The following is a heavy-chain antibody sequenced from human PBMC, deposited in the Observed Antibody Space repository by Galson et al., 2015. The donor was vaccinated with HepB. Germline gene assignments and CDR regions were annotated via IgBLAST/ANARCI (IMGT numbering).Heavy chain of an antibody. CDR2: MSSSGST. CDR3: ARNPGTFSYYFDY. Sequence: ETLSLTCTVSSVSIRRSFWSWIRQPPGKGLEWIGYMSSSGSTYYNPSLESRVTLSVDTSRNQFSLKLSSVTAADTAVYYCARNPGTFSYYFDYWGQGTLVTVSS. D-gene: IGHD2-21*01. J-gene: IGHJ4*02. CDR1: SVSIRRSF. V-gene: IGHV4-59*08.